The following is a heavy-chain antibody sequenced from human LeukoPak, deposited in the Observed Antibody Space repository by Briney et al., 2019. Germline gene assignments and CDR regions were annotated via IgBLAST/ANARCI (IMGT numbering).Heavy chain of an antibody. Sequence: GESLKISCKGSGYSFTSYWIGWVRQMPGKGLEWMGIIYPGDSDTRYSPSFQGQVTISADKSISTAYLQWSSLKASDTAMYYCARERTPYSSSSEGFDPWGQGTLVTVSS. J-gene: IGHJ5*02. CDR3: ARERTPYSSSSEGFDP. V-gene: IGHV5-51*01. CDR1: GYSFTSYW. D-gene: IGHD6-6*01. CDR2: IYPGDSDT.